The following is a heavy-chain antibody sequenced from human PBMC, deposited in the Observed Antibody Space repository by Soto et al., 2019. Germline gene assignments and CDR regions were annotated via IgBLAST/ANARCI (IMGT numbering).Heavy chain of an antibody. CDR1: GGSISSYY. CDR3: ARGKWLVETYYYGMDV. Sequence: SETLSLTCTVSGGSISSYYWSWIRQPPGKGLEWIGYIYYSGSTNYNPSLKSRVTISVDTSKNQFSLKLSSVTAAGTAVYYCARGKWLVETYYYGMDVWGQGTTVTVSS. CDR2: IYYSGST. V-gene: IGHV4-59*01. J-gene: IGHJ6*02. D-gene: IGHD6-19*01.